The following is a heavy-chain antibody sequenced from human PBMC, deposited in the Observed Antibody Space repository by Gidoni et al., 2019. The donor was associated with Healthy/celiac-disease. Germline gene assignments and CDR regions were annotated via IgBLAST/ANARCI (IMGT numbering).Heavy chain of an antibody. J-gene: IGHJ6*02. CDR2: IYYSGST. CDR1: GGSISSYY. D-gene: IGHD2-15*01. CDR3: ARDGGAYCSGGSCYSNYGMDV. Sequence: QVQLQESGPGLVKPSETLSLTCTVSGGSISSYYWSWIRQPPGKGLEWIGYIYYSGSTNYNPSLKSRVTISVDTSKNQFSLKLSSVTAADTAVYYCARDGGAYCSGGSCYSNYGMDVWGQGTTVTVSS. V-gene: IGHV4-59*01.